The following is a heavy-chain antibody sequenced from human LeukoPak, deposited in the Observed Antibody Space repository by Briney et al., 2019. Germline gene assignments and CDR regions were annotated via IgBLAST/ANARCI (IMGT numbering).Heavy chain of an antibody. Sequence: SETLSLTCTVSGYSISSGYYWGWIRQPPGKGLEWIGSIYHSGGTYYNPSLKSRVSISVDASKNQFSLKLSSVTAADTAVYYCARDPPKGPIASAGRWSEFDIWGQGTMVTVPS. D-gene: IGHD6-13*01. V-gene: IGHV4-38-2*02. CDR2: IYHSGGT. J-gene: IGHJ3*02. CDR1: GYSISSGYY. CDR3: ARDPPKGPIASAGRWSEFDI.